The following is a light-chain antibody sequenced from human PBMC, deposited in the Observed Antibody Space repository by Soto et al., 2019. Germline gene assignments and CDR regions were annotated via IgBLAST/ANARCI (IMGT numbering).Light chain of an antibody. J-gene: IGKJ1*01. CDR1: QSVTTF. V-gene: IGKV3-11*01. CDR2: DAS. CDR3: QQRSSWWT. Sequence: EIVLTQSPATLSLSPGARATLSCRASQSVTTFLAWYQQKSGQAPRLLISDASNRATGIPARFSGSGSGTDFTLTISSLEPEDSAVYYCQQRSSWWTFGQGTKVEIK.